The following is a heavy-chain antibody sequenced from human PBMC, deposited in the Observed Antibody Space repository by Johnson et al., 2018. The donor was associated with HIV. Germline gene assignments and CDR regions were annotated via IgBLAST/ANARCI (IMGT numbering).Heavy chain of an antibody. CDR1: GFNFSSHW. CDR2: INSDGSII. V-gene: IGHV3-74*02. D-gene: IGHD2-8*01. CDR3: ARGYCSHGVCYTMADAFDI. Sequence: VQLVESGGASVQPGGSLKLSCAASGFNFSSHWMHWVRQAPGKGLVWVSRINSDGSIISYADSVTGRLTISRDNAKNTLFLQVNSLRPEDTAVYYCARGYCSHGVCYTMADAFDIWGQGTMVTASS. J-gene: IGHJ3*02.